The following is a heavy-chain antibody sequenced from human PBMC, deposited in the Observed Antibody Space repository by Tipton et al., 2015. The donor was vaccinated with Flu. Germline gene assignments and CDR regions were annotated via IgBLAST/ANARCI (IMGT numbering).Heavy chain of an antibody. CDR1: GGSIRGYV. J-gene: IGHJ6*02. D-gene: IGHD1-14*01. CDR2: IYYSGSS. V-gene: IGHV4-59*01. Sequence: TLSLTCSVSGGSIRGYVWTWIRQPPGKGLEWIGYIYYSGSSNYNPSLNSRVTMSVDTSKNQFSLKLSSVTAADTAVYYCAKYNRNRVYAMDVWGQGTTVTVSS. CDR3: AKYNRNRVYAMDV.